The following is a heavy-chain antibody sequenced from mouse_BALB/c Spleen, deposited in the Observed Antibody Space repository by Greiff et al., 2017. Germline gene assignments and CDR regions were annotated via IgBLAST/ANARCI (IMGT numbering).Heavy chain of an antibody. CDR1: GYAFSSSW. CDR2: IYPGDGDT. Sequence: QVQLQQSGPELVKPGASVKISCKASGYAFSSSWMNWVKQRPGQGLEWIGRIYPGDGDTNYNGKFKGKATLTADKSSSTAYMQLSSLTSVDSAVYFCARSGLDYAWFAYWGQGTLVTVSA. CDR3: ARSGLDYAWFAY. J-gene: IGHJ3*01. V-gene: IGHV1-82*01. D-gene: IGHD2-4*01.